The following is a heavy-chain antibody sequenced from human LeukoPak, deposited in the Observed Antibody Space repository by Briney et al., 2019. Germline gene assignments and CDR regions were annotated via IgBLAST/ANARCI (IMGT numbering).Heavy chain of an antibody. CDR1: GGSFSGYY. J-gene: IGHJ5*02. D-gene: IGHD3-16*02. V-gene: IGHV4-34*01. Sequence: SETLSLTCAVYGGSFSGYYWSWIRQPPGKGLEWIGEINHSGSTNYNPSLKSRVTISVDTSKNQFSLKLSSVTAADTAVYYCARRDRNDYVWGSYRPLDPWGQGTLVTVSS. CDR2: INHSGST. CDR3: ARRDRNDYVWGSYRPLDP.